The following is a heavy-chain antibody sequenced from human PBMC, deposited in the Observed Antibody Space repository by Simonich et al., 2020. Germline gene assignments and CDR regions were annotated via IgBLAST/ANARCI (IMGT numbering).Heavy chain of an antibody. J-gene: IGHJ6*03. V-gene: IGHV1-2*02. D-gene: IGHD7-27*01. CDR3: ARGALTGDYYYMDV. Sequence: QVQLVQSGAEVKKPGASVKVSCKASGYTFTGYYMHWVRKAPGQGLEGKGWINPNRGGTNYAQKFKGRVTMTRDTSISTAYMELSRLRSDDTAVYYCARGALTGDYYYMDVWGKGTTVTVSS. CDR1: GYTFTGYY. CDR2: INPNRGGT.